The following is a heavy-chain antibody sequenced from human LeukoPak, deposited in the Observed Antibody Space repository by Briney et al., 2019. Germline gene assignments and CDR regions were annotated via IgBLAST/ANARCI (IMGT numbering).Heavy chain of an antibody. V-gene: IGHV1-2*02. J-gene: IGHJ4*02. Sequence: GASVKVSCKASGYIFSVYYMHWVRQAPGQGPEWMGWINPNSGGTNYAQKFQGRVTMTGGTSSSTASMELSGLRSDDTAVYYCARDLAAGAYDSWGQGTLVTVSS. D-gene: IGHD2-15*01. CDR2: INPNSGGT. CDR3: ARDLAAGAYDS. CDR1: GYIFSVYY.